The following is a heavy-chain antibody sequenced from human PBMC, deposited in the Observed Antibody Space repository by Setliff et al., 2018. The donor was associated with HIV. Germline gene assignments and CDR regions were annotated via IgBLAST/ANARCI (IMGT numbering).Heavy chain of an antibody. CDR3: AKDISGYSY. V-gene: IGHV3-30*02. D-gene: IGHD3-22*01. CDR2: IRFNGNDK. CDR1: GFIFKTYD. J-gene: IGHJ4*02. Sequence: GGSLRLSCATSGFIFKTYDIHWVRQAPGKGLEWVTFIRFNGNDKYHADSVKGRFTISRDNSKNTLYLEMNNLRTEDTAVYYCAKDISGYSYWGQGTPVTVSS.